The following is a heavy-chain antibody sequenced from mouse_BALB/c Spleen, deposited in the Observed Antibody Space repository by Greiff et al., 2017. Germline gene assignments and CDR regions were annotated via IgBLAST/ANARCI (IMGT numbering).Heavy chain of an antibody. CDR3: ARQGSYYRDFDY. CDR2: ISSGGGST. V-gene: IGHV5-12-1*01. J-gene: IGHJ2*01. D-gene: IGHD2-14*01. CDR1: GFAFSSYD. Sequence: EVQRVESGGGLVKPGGSLKLSCAASGFAFSSYDMSWVRQTPEKRLEWVAYISSGGGSTYYPDTVKGRFTISRDNAKNTLYLQMSSLKSEDTAMYYCARQGSYYRDFDYWGQGTTLTVSS.